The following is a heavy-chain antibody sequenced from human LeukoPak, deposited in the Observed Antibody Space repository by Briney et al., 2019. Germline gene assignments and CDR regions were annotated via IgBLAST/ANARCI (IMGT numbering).Heavy chain of an antibody. V-gene: IGHV3-33*01. Sequence: HPGRSLRLSCAASGFTFSSYGMHWVRQAPGKGLEWVAVIWYAGSNKYYADSVKGRFTISRDNSKNTLYLQMNSLRAEDTAVYYCARDRDSGYSYGSIHYYYGMDVWGQGTTVTVSS. CDR1: GFTFSSYG. D-gene: IGHD5-18*01. CDR2: IWYAGSNK. CDR3: ARDRDSGYSYGSIHYYYGMDV. J-gene: IGHJ6*02.